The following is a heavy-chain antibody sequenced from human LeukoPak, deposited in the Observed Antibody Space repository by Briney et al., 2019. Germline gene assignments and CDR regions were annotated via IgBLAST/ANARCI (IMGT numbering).Heavy chain of an antibody. CDR2: IRYDGSNK. V-gene: IGHV3-30*02. D-gene: IGHD7-27*01. J-gene: IGHJ6*03. Sequence: PGGSLRPSCAASGFTFSSYGMHWVRQAPGKGLEWVAFIRYDGSNKYYADSVKGRFTISRDNSKNTLYLQMNSLRAEDTAVYYCAKDHTWDYYMDVWGKGTTVTVSS. CDR1: GFTFSSYG. CDR3: AKDHTWDYYMDV.